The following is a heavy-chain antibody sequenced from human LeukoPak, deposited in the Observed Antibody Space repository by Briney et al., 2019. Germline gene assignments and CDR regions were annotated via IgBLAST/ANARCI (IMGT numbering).Heavy chain of an antibody. D-gene: IGHD5-12*01. CDR1: GGTFSSYA. CDR3: ARDHSGYDEGSWFDP. J-gene: IGHJ5*02. Sequence: VASVKVSCKASGGTFSSYAISWVRQAPGQGLEWMGGIIPIFGTANYAQKFQGRVTITADESTSTAYMELSSLRSEDTAVYYCARDHSGYDEGSWFDPWGQGTLVTVSS. CDR2: IIPIFGTA. V-gene: IGHV1-69*13.